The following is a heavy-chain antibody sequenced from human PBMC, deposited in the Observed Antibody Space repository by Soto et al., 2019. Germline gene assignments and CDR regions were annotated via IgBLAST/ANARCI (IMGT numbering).Heavy chain of an antibody. J-gene: IGHJ4*02. D-gene: IGHD1-26*01. CDR3: ARRGSYSRHFEY. CDR2: IVVGSGNT. CDR1: GFTFTSSA. Sequence: ASVKVSCKASGFTFTSSAVQWVRQARGQRLEWIGWIVVGSGNTNYAQKFQERVTITRDMSTSTAYMELSSLRSDDTAVYYCARRGSYSRHFEYWGQGTLVTVSS. V-gene: IGHV1-58*01.